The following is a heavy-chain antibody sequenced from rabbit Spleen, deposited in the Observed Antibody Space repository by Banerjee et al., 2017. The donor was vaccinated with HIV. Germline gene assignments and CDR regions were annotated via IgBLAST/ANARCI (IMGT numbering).Heavy chain of an antibody. Sequence: QLKESGGGLVQPGGSLKLSCKASGFDFSNYYMSWVRQVPGKGLGWIGYIDPVFEYTPCGGGVNGRFPLSRHNAQNTLYLQLNSLTAADTATYFCARDRGSGWGDALDPWGQGTLVT. CDR1: GFDFSNYY. V-gene: IGHV1S7*01. CDR3: ARDRGSGWGDALDP. D-gene: IGHD4-1*01. CDR2: IDPVFEYT. J-gene: IGHJ2*01.